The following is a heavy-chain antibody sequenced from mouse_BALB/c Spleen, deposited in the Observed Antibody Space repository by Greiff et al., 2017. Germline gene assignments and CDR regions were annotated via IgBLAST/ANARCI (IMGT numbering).Heavy chain of an antibody. Sequence: EVHLVESGGGLVQPGGSRKLSCAASGFTFSSFGMHWVRQAPEKGLEWVAYISSGSSTIYYADTVKGRFTISRDNPKNTLFLQMTSLRSEDTAMYYCARPSSAWFAYWGQGTLVTVSA. CDR2: ISSGSSTI. J-gene: IGHJ3*01. D-gene: IGHD2-10*02. CDR3: ARPSSAWFAY. V-gene: IGHV5-17*02. CDR1: GFTFSSFG.